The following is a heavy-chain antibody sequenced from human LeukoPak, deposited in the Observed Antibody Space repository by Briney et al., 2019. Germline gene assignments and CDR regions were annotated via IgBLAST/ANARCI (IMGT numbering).Heavy chain of an antibody. Sequence: ASVKVSCKASGYTFTGYYMHWVRQAPGQGLEWMGWINPNSGGTNYAQKLQGTITMTRDTSTSTAHMELSRLRSDDTAVYYCARAPGYSSSWYVDYWGQGTLVTVSS. CDR2: INPNSGGT. CDR1: GYTFTGYY. CDR3: ARAPGYSSSWYVDY. D-gene: IGHD6-13*01. J-gene: IGHJ4*02. V-gene: IGHV1-2*02.